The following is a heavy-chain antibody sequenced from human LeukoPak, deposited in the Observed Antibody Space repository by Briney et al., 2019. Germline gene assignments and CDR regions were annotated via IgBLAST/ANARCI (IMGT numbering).Heavy chain of an antibody. V-gene: IGHV4-34*01. CDR1: GGSFSGYY. D-gene: IGHD3-22*01. CDR3: ARHGSGLYYDSSGYYRFDY. Sequence: SETLSLTCAVYGGSFSGYYWSWIRQPPGKGLEWIGEINHSGSTNYNPSLKSRVTISVDTSKNQFSLKLSSVTAADTAVYYCARHGSGLYYDSSGYYRFDYWGQGTLVTVSS. J-gene: IGHJ4*02. CDR2: INHSGST.